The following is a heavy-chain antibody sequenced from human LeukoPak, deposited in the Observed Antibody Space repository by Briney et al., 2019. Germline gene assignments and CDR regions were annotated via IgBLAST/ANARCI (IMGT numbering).Heavy chain of an antibody. CDR1: GYTLSELS. CDR3: ATRHPHYGDYVEDY. J-gene: IGHJ4*02. Sequence: GASVKVSCKVSGYTLSELSMQWVRQAPGKGLEWMGGFDPVDGETIYAQKFQDRVTMTEDTSTDTAYMELSSLRSEDTAVYYCATRHPHYGDYVEDYWGQGTVVTVSS. V-gene: IGHV1-24*01. CDR2: FDPVDGET. D-gene: IGHD4-17*01.